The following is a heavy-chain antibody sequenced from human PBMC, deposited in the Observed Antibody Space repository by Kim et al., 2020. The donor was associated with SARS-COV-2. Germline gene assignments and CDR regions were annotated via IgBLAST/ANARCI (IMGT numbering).Heavy chain of an antibody. CDR2: INPNSGGT. CDR3: VRATVTKRNWFDP. Sequence: ASVKVSCKASGYTFTGYYMHWVRQAPGQGLEWMGWINPNSGGTNYAQKFQGRVTMTRDTSISTAYMELSRLRSDDTAVYYCVRATVTKRNWFDPWGQGTLVTVSS. D-gene: IGHD4-17*01. V-gene: IGHV1-2*02. J-gene: IGHJ5*02. CDR1: GYTFTGYY.